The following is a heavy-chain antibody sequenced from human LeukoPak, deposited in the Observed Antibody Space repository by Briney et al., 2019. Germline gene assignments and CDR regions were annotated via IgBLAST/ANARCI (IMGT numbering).Heavy chain of an antibody. V-gene: IGHV4-59*01. D-gene: IGHD6-13*01. J-gene: IGHJ4*02. CDR1: GDSISGYY. CDR3: ARGESPGYSSSWGY. CDR2: IYYSGST. Sequence: NPSETLSLTCTVSGDSISGYYWSWIRQPPGKGLEWIGYIYYSGSTNYSPSLKSRVTISVDTSKNQFSLKLSSVTAADTAVYYCARGESPGYSSSWGYWGQGTLVTVSS.